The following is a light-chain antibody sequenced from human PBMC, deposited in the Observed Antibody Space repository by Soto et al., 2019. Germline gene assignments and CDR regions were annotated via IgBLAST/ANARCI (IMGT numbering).Light chain of an antibody. CDR2: DAS. V-gene: IGKV1-5*01. J-gene: IGKJ5*01. Sequence: DIQMTQSPSTLSASVGDRVTITCRASQSLNNHLAWYQQKPGKAPKLLIYDASILERGVPSRFSGTGSGTEFTLTISSLQPDDFATYYCQQYYRSSITFGQGTRLEI. CDR3: QQYYRSSIT. CDR1: QSLNNH.